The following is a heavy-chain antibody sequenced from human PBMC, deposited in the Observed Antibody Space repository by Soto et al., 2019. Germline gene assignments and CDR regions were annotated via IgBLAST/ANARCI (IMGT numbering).Heavy chain of an antibody. J-gene: IGHJ6*02. CDR2: IYYSGST. CDR3: AASCVGCCGFNYYGMDV. D-gene: IGHD5-12*01. Sequence: PSETLSLTCTVSGGSISSGGYYWSWIRQHPGKGLEWIGYIYYSGSTYYNPSLKSRVTISVDTSKNQFSLKLSSVTAADTAVYYCAASCVGCCGFNYYGMDVWGQGNTVTFSS. V-gene: IGHV4-31*03. CDR1: GGSISSGGYY.